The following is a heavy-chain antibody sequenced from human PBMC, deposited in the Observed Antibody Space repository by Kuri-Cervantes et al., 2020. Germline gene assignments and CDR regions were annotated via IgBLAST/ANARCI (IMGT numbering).Heavy chain of an antibody. CDR2: TSGSGGST. J-gene: IGHJ6*02. V-gene: IGHV3-23*01. Sequence: GESLKISCAASGFTFSSYAMSWVRPAPGKGLEWVSDTSGSGGSTYYADSVKGRFTISRDNSKNTLYLQMNSLRAEDTAVYYCAKAGGGSGSYGDYYYYGMDVWGQGTTVTVSS. CDR3: AKAGGGSGSYGDYYYYGMDV. CDR1: GFTFSSYA. D-gene: IGHD3-10*01.